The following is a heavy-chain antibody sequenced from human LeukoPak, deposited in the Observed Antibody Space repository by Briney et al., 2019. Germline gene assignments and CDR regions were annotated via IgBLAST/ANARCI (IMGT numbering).Heavy chain of an antibody. D-gene: IGHD3-22*01. CDR3: ARDLYYYDSTGYFGFFAKDAFDI. CDR1: GYSISNAYY. Sequence: SGTLSLRCTVSGYSISNAYYWGWIRQPPGKGLEWIASISHRGSTFYNPSLKSRVTISIDTSRNQVSLKLTSVTAADTAVYYCARDLYYYDSTGYFGFFAKDAFDIWGQGTMVTVSS. V-gene: IGHV4-38-2*02. CDR2: ISHRGST. J-gene: IGHJ3*02.